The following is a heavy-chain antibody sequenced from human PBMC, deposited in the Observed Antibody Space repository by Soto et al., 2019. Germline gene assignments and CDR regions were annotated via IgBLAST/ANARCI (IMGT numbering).Heavy chain of an antibody. V-gene: IGHV4-61*01. Sequence: QVQLQESGPGLVKPSETLSLPCTVSGGSVSSGSYYWSWIRQPPGKGLEWIGYIYYSGSTNYNPSIKGRVTISVVTSKNQFSLKLSSVTAADTAVYYCARGIEGWYQGRYYYGMDVWGQGTTVTVSS. D-gene: IGHD6-19*01. CDR3: ARGIEGWYQGRYYYGMDV. CDR2: IYYSGST. CDR1: GGSVSSGSYY. J-gene: IGHJ6*02.